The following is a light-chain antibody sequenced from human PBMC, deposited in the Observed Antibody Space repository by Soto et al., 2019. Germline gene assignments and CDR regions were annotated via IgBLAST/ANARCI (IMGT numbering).Light chain of an antibody. CDR1: QGISNY. CDR2: AAS. CDR3: QQRSNWPPIT. J-gene: IGKJ5*01. Sequence: DIQMTQSPSSLSVSGGDRVTITCRASQGISNYLAWYQQKPGKVPKLLIYAASTLQSGVPSRFSGSGSGTDFTLTISSLEPEDAALYYCQQRSNWPPITFGQGTRLEIK. V-gene: IGKV1-27*01.